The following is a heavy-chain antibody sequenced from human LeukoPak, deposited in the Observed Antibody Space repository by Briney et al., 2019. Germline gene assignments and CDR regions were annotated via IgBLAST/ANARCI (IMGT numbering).Heavy chain of an antibody. CDR3: AKPGGVLVGAMDY. V-gene: IGHV3-33*06. CDR1: GFTFSSYG. J-gene: IGHJ4*02. Sequence: PGGSLRLSCAASGFTFSSYGMHWVRQAPGKGLEWVAVIWYDGSNKYYADSVKGRFTISRDNSKNTPYLQMNSLRAEDTAVYYCAKPGGVLVGAMDYWGQGTLVTVSS. D-gene: IGHD1-26*01. CDR2: IWYDGSNK.